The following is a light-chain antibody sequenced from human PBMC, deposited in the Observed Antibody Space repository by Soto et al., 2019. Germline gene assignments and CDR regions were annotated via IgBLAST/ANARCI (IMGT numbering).Light chain of an antibody. J-gene: IGLJ1*01. Sequence: QSVLTQPASVSGSPGQSITISCTGTSSDVGGYNYVSWYQQHPGKAPKLMIYDVSNRPSGVSNRFSGSKSGNTASLTISGLQAEDEDDYDCSSYTSRSTAPKVFGTGTKLTVL. CDR1: SSDVGGYNY. CDR3: SSYTSRSTAPKV. V-gene: IGLV2-14*01. CDR2: DVS.